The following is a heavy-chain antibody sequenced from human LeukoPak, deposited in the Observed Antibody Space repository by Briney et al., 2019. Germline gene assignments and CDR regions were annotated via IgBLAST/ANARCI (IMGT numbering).Heavy chain of an antibody. Sequence: GRSLRLSCAASGFTFSSYGMHWVRQAPGKGLEWVAVIWYDGSNKYYADSVKGRFTISRDNSKNTLYLQMNSLRAEDTAVYYCAKDQEYYDSSGYYYGDPFDYWGQGTLVTVSS. J-gene: IGHJ4*02. CDR3: AKDQEYYDSSGYYYGDPFDY. CDR2: IWYDGSNK. D-gene: IGHD3-22*01. CDR1: GFTFSSYG. V-gene: IGHV3-33*06.